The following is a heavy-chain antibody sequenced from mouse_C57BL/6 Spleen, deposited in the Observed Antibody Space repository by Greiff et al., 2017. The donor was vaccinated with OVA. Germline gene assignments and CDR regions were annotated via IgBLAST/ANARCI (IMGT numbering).Heavy chain of an antibody. V-gene: IGHV5-17*01. CDR2: TSSGSSTI. D-gene: IGHD1-1*01. J-gene: IGHJ2*01. Sequence: EVKLVESGGGLVKPGGSLKLSCAASGFTFSDYGMHWVRQAPEKGLEWVAYTSSGSSTIYYADTVKGRFTISRDNAKNTLFLQMTSLRSEDTAMYYCATSTYYGSSYCFDYWGQGTTLTVSS. CDR3: ATSTYYGSSYCFDY. CDR1: GFTFSDYG.